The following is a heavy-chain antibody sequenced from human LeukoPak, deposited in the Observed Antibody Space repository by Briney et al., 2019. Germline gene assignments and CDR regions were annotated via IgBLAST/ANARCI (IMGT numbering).Heavy chain of an antibody. CDR3: ASMNGHAFDI. D-gene: IGHD2-8*01. J-gene: IGHJ3*02. Sequence: PGRSLRLSCAASGFTLSSYWMHSVRQAPGNGLVWVSGINSDGGSTRYADSVKGRFIITRDNAKNMLYLQMNSLRAEDTAVYYCASMNGHAFDIWGQGTRVTVSS. V-gene: IGHV3-74*01. CDR2: INSDGGST. CDR1: GFTLSSYW.